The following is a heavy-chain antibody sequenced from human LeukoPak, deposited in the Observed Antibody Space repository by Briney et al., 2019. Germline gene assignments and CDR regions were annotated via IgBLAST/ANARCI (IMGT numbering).Heavy chain of an antibody. Sequence: PSETLSLTCTVSGGSISSSSYYWGWIRQPPGKGLEWIGSIYYSGSTYYNPSLKSRVTISVDTSKNQFSLKLSSVTAADTAVYYCASGYGDYYAFDYWGQGTLVTVSS. D-gene: IGHD4-17*01. CDR2: IYYSGST. CDR3: ASGYGDYYAFDY. CDR1: GGSISSSSYY. J-gene: IGHJ4*02. V-gene: IGHV4-39*07.